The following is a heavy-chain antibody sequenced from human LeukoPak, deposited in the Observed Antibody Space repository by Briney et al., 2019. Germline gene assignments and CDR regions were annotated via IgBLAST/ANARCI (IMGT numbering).Heavy chain of an antibody. V-gene: IGHV4-59*08. CDR2: IYNSGNS. J-gene: IGHJ4*02. CDR1: GGSISSDY. D-gene: IGHD3-10*01. Sequence: PSETLSLTCTVSGGSISSDYWQWIRQPPGKGLEWVGYIYNSGNSHYNSSLKSRVTISIDTSKNQFSLNLASVTAADTAVYYCATRGYWGQGTLVAVSS. CDR3: ATRGY.